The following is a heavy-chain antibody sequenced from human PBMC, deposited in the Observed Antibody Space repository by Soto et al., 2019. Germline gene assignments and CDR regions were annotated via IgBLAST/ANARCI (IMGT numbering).Heavy chain of an antibody. Sequence: SETLSLTCAVSGGSISSSNWWSWVRQPPGKGLEWIGEIYHSGSTNYNPSLKSRVTISVDKSKNQFSLKLSSVTAADTAVYYCAIREQLIPNWFDPWGQGTLVTVSS. D-gene: IGHD6-6*01. CDR2: IYHSGST. J-gene: IGHJ5*02. V-gene: IGHV4-4*02. CDR1: GGSISSSNW. CDR3: AIREQLIPNWFDP.